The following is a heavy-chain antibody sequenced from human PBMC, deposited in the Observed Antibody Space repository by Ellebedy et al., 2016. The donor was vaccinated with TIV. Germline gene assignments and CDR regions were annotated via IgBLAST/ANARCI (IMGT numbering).Heavy chain of an antibody. D-gene: IGHD2-2*01. V-gene: IGHV3-23*01. J-gene: IGHJ6*02. CDR1: GFTFRSYA. CDR3: AKDQAPSPAADYYYGLDV. CDR2: ISSSGDST. Sequence: GESLKISXAASGFTFRSYAMSWVRQAPGKGLEWVSTISSSGDSTSYADSVRGRFTISRDNSKNTLYLQMNSLRAEDTAGYYCAKDQAPSPAADYYYGLDVWGQGTTVTVSS.